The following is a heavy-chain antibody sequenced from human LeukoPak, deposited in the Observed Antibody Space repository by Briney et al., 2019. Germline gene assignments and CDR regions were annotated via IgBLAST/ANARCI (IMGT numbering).Heavy chain of an antibody. CDR1: GFTFSSYA. V-gene: IGHV3-23*01. CDR3: AKGGTTMVQGVIIIRDFDY. Sequence: GGSLRLSCAASGFTFSSYAMSWVRQAPGKGLEWASAISGSGGSTYYADSVKGRFTISRDNSKNTLYLQMNSLRAEDTAVYYCAKGGTTMVQGVIIIRDFDYWGQGTLVTVSS. CDR2: ISGSGGST. J-gene: IGHJ4*02. D-gene: IGHD3-10*01.